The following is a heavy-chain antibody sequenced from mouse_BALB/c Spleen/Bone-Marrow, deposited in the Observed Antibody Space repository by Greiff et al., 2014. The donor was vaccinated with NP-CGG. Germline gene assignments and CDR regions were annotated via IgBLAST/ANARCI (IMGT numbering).Heavy chain of an antibody. V-gene: IGHV3-6*02. CDR3: ASYFYYAMDY. CDR1: GYSITSGYY. D-gene: IGHD1-1*01. J-gene: IGHJ4*01. CDR2: ISYDGSN. Sequence: VQLKESGPGLVKPSQSLSLTCSVTGYSITSGYYWNWIRQFPGNKLEWMGYISYDGSNNYNPSLKNRISITRDTSKNQFFLKLNPVTTEDTATYYCASYFYYAMDYWGQGTSVTVSS.